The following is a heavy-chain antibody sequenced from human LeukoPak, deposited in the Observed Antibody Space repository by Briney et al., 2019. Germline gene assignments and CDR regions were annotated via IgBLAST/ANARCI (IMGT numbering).Heavy chain of an antibody. D-gene: IGHD5-24*01. CDR1: GFTFSSYE. V-gene: IGHV3-48*03. Sequence: GGSLRLSCAASGFTFSSYEMNWVRQAPGKGLEWVSYISSSGSTIYYADSVKGRFTISRDNAKNSLYLQMNSLRAEDTAVYYCARDGTEMATMYYYYYIDVWGKGTTVTISS. J-gene: IGHJ6*03. CDR2: ISSSGSTI. CDR3: ARDGTEMATMYYYYYIDV.